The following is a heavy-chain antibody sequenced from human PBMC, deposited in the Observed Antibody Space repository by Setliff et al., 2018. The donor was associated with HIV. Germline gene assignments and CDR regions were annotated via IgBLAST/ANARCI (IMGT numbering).Heavy chain of an antibody. D-gene: IGHD4-17*01. V-gene: IGHV1-69*06. CDR3: ASVNEVDADYGDFNDAFEI. CDR2: IIPIFDAV. Sequence: SVKVSCKASGGTFSSYAISWVRQAPGQGLEWMGRIIPIFDAVNYAQKFQARITINADKSTNTAYMELGSLRSEDTAVYYCASVNEVDADYGDFNDAFEIWGQGTMVTVSS. J-gene: IGHJ3*02. CDR1: GGTFSSYA.